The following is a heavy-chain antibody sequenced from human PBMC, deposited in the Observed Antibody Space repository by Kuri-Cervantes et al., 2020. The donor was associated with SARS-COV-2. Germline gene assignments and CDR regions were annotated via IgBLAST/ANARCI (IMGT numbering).Heavy chain of an antibody. CDR1: GYSISSGYY. CDR3: ARHGDSGWYNYYYYMDV. J-gene: IGHJ6*03. CDR2: IYHSGST. D-gene: IGHD6-19*01. Sequence: CTVSGYSISSGYYWGWIRQPPGKGLEWIGSIYHSGSTYYNPSLKSRVIISVDTSKNQFSLKLSSVTAADTAVYYCARHGDSGWYNYYYYMDVWGKGTTVTVSS. V-gene: IGHV4-38-2*02.